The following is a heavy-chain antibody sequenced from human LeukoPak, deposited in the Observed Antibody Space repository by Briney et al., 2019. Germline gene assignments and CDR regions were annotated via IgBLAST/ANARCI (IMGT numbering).Heavy chain of an antibody. J-gene: IGHJ6*02. CDR1: GYSFTSYW. V-gene: IGHV5-51*01. D-gene: IGHD4-17*01. CDR3: ARPTTVTPGKAYYYYYGMDV. CDR2: IYPGDSDT. Sequence: GESLKISCKGSGYSFTSYWIGWVRQMPGKSLEWMGIIYPGDSDTRYSPSFQGQVTISADKSISTAYLQWSSLKASDTATYYCARPTTVTPGKAYYYYYGMDVWGQGTTVTVSS.